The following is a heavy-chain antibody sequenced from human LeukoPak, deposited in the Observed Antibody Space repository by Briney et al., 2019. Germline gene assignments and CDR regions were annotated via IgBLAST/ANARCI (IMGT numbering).Heavy chain of an antibody. CDR1: GGTFSFYA. V-gene: IGHV1-69*04. Sequence: SAKVSCKASGGTFSFYAINWVRQAPGQGLEWMGRIIPIPGMANYAQKFQGRVTITADSSTSTAYLEVSSLRSEDTAVYYCARAVVVARGLMAYFDYWGQGTLVTVSS. D-gene: IGHD3-10*01. CDR2: IIPIPGMA. CDR3: ARAVVVARGLMAYFDY. J-gene: IGHJ4*02.